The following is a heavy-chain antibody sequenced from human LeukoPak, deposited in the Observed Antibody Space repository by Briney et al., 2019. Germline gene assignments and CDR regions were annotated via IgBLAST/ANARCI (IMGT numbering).Heavy chain of an antibody. CDR2: ICSGGST. CDR1: GFIVSSNY. CDR3: ARGGVVVPAATYFDY. D-gene: IGHD2-2*01. J-gene: IGHJ4*02. V-gene: IGHV3-53*01. Sequence: GGSLRFSCAASGFIVSSNYMSWVRQAPGKGLEWVSVICSGGSTYYADSVKGRFTISRDNSKNTLYLQMNSLRAEDTAVYYCARGGVVVPAATYFDYWGQGTLVTVSS.